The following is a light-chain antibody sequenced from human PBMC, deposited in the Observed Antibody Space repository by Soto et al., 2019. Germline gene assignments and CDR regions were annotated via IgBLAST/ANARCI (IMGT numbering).Light chain of an antibody. Sequence: DIQSTQSPSTLSASVGDRLTITCLASQSISSWLSWYQQKPGKPPKLLIYDASSLESGVPSRFSGSGSGTDFSLTITSLQPDDSATYYCQQYHSYYPWTVGQGTQVEIK. J-gene: IGKJ1*01. V-gene: IGKV1-5*01. CDR1: QSISSW. CDR3: QQYHSYYPWT. CDR2: DAS.